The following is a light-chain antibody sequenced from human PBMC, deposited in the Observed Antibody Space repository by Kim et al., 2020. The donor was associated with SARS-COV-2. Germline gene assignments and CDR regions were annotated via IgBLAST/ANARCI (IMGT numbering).Light chain of an antibody. CDR3: QQRGS. J-gene: IGKJ5*01. CDR2: EAS. Sequence: GTLSWAPGDRATPSCRASQGVSNYLAWYQQKPGQAPRLLIYEASKRAAGIPARFSGSGSGTDFTLTISRLEPGDSAVYFCQQRGSFGQGTRLEIK. V-gene: IGKV3-11*01. CDR1: QGVSNY.